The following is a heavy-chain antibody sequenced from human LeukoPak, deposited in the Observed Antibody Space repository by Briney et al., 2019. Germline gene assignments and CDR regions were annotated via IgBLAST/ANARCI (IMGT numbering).Heavy chain of an antibody. J-gene: IGHJ6*02. CDR3: ARGRYGSGSYYNRNYCYYGMDV. D-gene: IGHD3-10*01. V-gene: IGHV4-34*01. Sequence: SETLSLTCAVYGGSFSGYYWSWIRQPPGKGLEWIGEINHSGSTNYNPSLKSQVTISVDTSKNQFSLKLSSVTAADTAVYYCARGRYGSGSYYNRNYCYYGMDVWGQGTTVTVSS. CDR2: INHSGST. CDR1: GGSFSGYY.